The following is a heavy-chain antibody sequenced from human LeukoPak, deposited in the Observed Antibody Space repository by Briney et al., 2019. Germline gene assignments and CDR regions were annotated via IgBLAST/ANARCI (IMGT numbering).Heavy chain of an antibody. Sequence: SETLSLTCTVSGGSISSYYWSWIRQPPGKGLEWIWYIYYSGSTNYNPSLKSRVTISVDTSKNQFSLKLSSVTAADTAVYYCARESDDFWSGYYPFDYWGQGTLVTVSS. CDR1: GGSISSYY. CDR2: IYYSGST. CDR3: ARESDDFWSGYYPFDY. J-gene: IGHJ4*02. D-gene: IGHD3-3*01. V-gene: IGHV4-59*01.